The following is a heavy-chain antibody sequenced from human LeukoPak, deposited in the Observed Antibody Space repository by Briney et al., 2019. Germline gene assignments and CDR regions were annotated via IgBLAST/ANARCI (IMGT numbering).Heavy chain of an antibody. V-gene: IGHV4-59*01. CDR2: IYYSGNA. D-gene: IGHD2-2*01. J-gene: IGHJ4*02. Sequence: SETLSLTCTVSGASISTYYWTWIRQPPGKGLEWIGYIYYSGNAIYNPSLKSRVTISVDPSKNQFSLKLSSVTSADTAFYYCARLYCSSTSCYAASDWGQGTLVSVTP. CDR3: ARLYCSSTSCYAASD. CDR1: GASISTYY.